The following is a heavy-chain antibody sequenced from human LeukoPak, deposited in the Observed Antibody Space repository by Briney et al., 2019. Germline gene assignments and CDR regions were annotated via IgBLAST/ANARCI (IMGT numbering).Heavy chain of an antibody. V-gene: IGHV3-30*18. J-gene: IGHJ3*02. CDR2: KSYDGSYK. CDR3: AKDYYDSSGYLDDFDI. CDR1: IFTLSTFG. D-gene: IGHD3-22*01. Sequence: PGGSLRLSCAASIFTLSTFGTHGVRHAPDKGLVCVAVKSYDGSYKFLVESVTGRFTIARDNSKNTLYLQMNTLRAEDTAVYYCAKDYYDSSGYLDDFDIWGQGTMVTVSS.